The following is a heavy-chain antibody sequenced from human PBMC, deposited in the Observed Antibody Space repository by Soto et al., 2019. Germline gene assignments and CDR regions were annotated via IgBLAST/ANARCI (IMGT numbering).Heavy chain of an antibody. CDR1: GYTFTTYY. D-gene: IGHD4-17*01. CDR3: AGVVVATTATTSNWFDP. J-gene: IGHJ5*02. V-gene: IGHV1-46*01. CDR2: INPSGGST. Sequence: ASVKVSCKASGYTFTTYYLHWVRQAPGQGLEWMGIINPSGGSTNYAQRFQGRVTMTSDTSTSTVYMELSSLRADDTAVYYCAGVVVATTATTSNWFDPWGQGTLVTVSS.